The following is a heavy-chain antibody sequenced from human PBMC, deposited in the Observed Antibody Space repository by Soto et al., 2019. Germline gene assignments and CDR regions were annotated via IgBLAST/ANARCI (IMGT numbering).Heavy chain of an antibody. CDR1: GYSFTRYV. CDR3: ARCYGYYDSSGRLDYWYFDL. J-gene: IGHJ2*01. Sequence: QVQLVQSGAEVKKPGASVKISCKASGYSFTRYVIHWLRQAPGQSLERMGCINAGSGDTKFSQKFQDRVTITRDTSATTVYMEVSSLTSEDTAVYYCARCYGYYDSSGRLDYWYFDLWGRGTLVTVSS. V-gene: IGHV1-3*01. CDR2: INAGSGDT. D-gene: IGHD3-22*01.